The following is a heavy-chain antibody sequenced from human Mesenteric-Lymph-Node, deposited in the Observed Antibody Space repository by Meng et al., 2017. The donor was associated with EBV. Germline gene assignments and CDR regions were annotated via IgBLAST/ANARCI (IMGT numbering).Heavy chain of an antibody. CDR1: GDSISSSHW. V-gene: IGHV4/OR15-8*01. CDR2: IHYIGTP. Sequence: LQESGPGLGRPSETLSLPCDVSGDSISSSHWWSWVRQIPGKGLEWIGEIHYIGTPTYNPSLKSRVTMSVDKSRNQFSLKLSSVTAADTAVYYCARLDRWELLRGLVYWGQGTLVTVSS. D-gene: IGHD1-26*01. J-gene: IGHJ4*02. CDR3: ARLDRWELLRGLVY.